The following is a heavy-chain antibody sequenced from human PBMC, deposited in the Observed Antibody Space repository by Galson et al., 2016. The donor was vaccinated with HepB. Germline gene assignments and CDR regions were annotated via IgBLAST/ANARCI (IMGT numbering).Heavy chain of an antibody. CDR1: GYMFTGYW. J-gene: IGHJ4*02. Sequence: QSGAEVKKPGESLKISCKASGYMFTGYWIGWVRQMPGKGLEWVGIIYPGGSATTYSPSFQGHVTISADKSIRTAYLQWNSLRASDTAMYYCARQQPPGRGLGNLPSYWGQGTLVTVSS. V-gene: IGHV5-51*01. CDR3: ARQQPPGRGLGNLPSY. CDR2: IYPGGSAT. D-gene: IGHD3-10*01.